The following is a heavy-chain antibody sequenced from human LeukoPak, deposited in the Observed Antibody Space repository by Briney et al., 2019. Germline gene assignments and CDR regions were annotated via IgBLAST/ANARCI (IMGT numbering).Heavy chain of an antibody. CDR2: ISSSSSDT. CDR3: ARGSRTIELGDDY. J-gene: IGHJ4*02. V-gene: IGHV3-11*06. Sequence: GGSLRLSCAASGFTFSDSYMSWIRQTPGKGLEWLSYISSSSSDTNYADSVKGRFTISRDNAKNSLYLQMNGLRAEDTAVYYCARGSRTIELGDDYWGQGTLVTVSS. D-gene: IGHD5-24*01. CDR1: GFTFSDSY.